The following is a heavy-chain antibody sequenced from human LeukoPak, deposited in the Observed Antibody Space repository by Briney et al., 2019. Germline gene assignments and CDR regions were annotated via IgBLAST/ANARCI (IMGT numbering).Heavy chain of an antibody. V-gene: IGHV4-61*02. CDR2: IYTSGST. CDR3: ARDSTVTRGYYYYMDV. J-gene: IGHJ6*03. CDR1: GGSISSGSYY. Sequence: SQTLSLTCTVSGGSISSGSYYWSWIRQPAGKGLEWIGRIYTSGSTNYNPSLKSRVTISVDTSKNQFSLKLSSVTAADTAVYYCARDSTVTRGYYYYMDVWGKGTTVTVPS. D-gene: IGHD4-17*01.